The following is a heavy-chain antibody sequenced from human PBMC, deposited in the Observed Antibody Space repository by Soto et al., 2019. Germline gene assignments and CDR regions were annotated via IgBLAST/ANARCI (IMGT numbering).Heavy chain of an antibody. D-gene: IGHD6-13*01. CDR1: GFTFSNAW. CDR2: IKSKTDGGTT. Sequence: ESLKISCAASGFTFSNAWMSWVRQAPGKGLEWVGRIKSKTDGGTTDYAAPVKGRFTISRDDSKNTRYLQMNSLKTEDTAVYYCTTDYPLKSAVAAIWQTHINYYMDVWGKGTTVTVSS. J-gene: IGHJ6*03. CDR3: TTDYPLKSAVAAIWQTHINYYMDV. V-gene: IGHV3-15*01.